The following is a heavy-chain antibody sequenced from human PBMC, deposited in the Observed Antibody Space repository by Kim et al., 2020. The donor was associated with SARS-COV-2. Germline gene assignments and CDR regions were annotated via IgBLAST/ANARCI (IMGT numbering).Heavy chain of an antibody. J-gene: IGHJ4*02. Sequence: GGSLRLSCAASGFTFSDYWMSWVRQAPGKGLEWVANIKQDGSEKNYLDSVKGRFSISRDNAKNSLYLQMNSLRAEDTAVYYCATGVMVGGQGTLVTVSS. V-gene: IGHV3-7*01. CDR3: ATGVMV. CDR2: IKQDGSEK. CDR1: GFTFSDYW. D-gene: IGHD2-21*01.